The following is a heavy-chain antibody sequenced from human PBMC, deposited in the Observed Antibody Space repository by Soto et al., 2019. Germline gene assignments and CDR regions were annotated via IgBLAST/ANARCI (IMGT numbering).Heavy chain of an antibody. CDR3: ARDSPDYYYGMDV. CDR1: GYTFTSYA. J-gene: IGHJ6*02. V-gene: IGHV1-3*01. Sequence: ASVKGSCTASGYTFTSYAMHWVRQAPGQRLEWMGWINAGNGNTKYSQKFQGRVTITRDTSASTAYMELSSLRSEDTAVYYCARDSPDYYYGMDVWGQGTTVTVS. CDR2: INAGNGNT.